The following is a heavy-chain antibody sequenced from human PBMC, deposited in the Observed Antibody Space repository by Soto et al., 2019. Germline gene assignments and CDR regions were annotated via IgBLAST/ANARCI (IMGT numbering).Heavy chain of an antibody. J-gene: IGHJ4*02. CDR3: ARSYMNCGYYFYFDY. Sequence: QVQLQESGPGLVKPSETLSLTCPVSGGSVNSCSFYWSWIRQPPGKGLEWIGYIYYSGSTNYNPSLKRRVTISVDPSKTQFSLQLNSVTAADTAVYYCARSYMNCGYYFYFDYWGQGTLVTVSS. D-gene: IGHD3-22*01. CDR2: IYYSGST. V-gene: IGHV4-61*01. CDR1: GGSVNSCSFY.